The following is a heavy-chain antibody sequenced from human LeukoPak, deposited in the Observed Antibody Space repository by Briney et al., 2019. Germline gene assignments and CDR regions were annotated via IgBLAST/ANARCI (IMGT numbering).Heavy chain of an antibody. CDR2: INPNSGGT. V-gene: IGHV1-2*02. J-gene: IGHJ4*02. D-gene: IGHD6-13*01. Sequence: ASVTVSFKASGYTFTDYYMHWVRQAPGQGGEGMGWINPNSGGTNYAQEFQGRVTMTRDTSISTAYMELSRLRSDDTAVFYCAREEVIAAAGPTLDYWGQGALVTVSS. CDR3: AREEVIAAAGPTLDY. CDR1: GYTFTDYY.